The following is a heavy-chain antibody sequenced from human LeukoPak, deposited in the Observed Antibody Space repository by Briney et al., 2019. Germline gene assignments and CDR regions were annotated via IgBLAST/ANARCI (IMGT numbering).Heavy chain of an antibody. CDR3: ATNTYDTLTGYYPLHD. Sequence: TLSLTCTVSGGSISSGGYYWSWIRQHPGKGLEWIGCIYYSGSTYYNPSLKSRVTISVDTSKNQFSLKLSSVTAADTAVYYCATNTYDTLTGYYPLHDWGQGTLVTVSS. CDR1: GGSISSGGYY. V-gene: IGHV4-31*03. D-gene: IGHD3-9*01. J-gene: IGHJ4*02. CDR2: IYYSGST.